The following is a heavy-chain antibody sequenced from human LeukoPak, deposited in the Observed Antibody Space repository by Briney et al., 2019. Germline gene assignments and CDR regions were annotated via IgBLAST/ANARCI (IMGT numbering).Heavy chain of an antibody. D-gene: IGHD3-10*01. CDR1: GGSFSGYY. CDR2: INHSGST. Sequence: PSETLSLTCAVYGGSFSGYYWSWIRQPPGKGLEWVGEINHSGSTNYNPYLKSRVTISVDTSNNQYSLKLSSVTAADTAVYYCARRTSYYYGSGSYQPFDYWGQGTLVTVSS. CDR3: ARRTSYYYGSGSYQPFDY. J-gene: IGHJ4*02. V-gene: IGHV4-34*01.